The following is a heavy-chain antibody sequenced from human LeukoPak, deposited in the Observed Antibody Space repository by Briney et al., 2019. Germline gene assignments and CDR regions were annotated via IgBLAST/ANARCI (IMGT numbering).Heavy chain of an antibody. V-gene: IGHV3-74*01. J-gene: IGHJ4*02. D-gene: IGHD6-13*01. Sequence: PGGSLRLSCATSGFTFSSNWMHWVRQTPGKGLVWVSRINSDGSSTSYADSVKGRFTISRDNAKDTLYLQMNSLRAEDTAVYYCANKARAGRFDYWGQGTLVTVSS. CDR2: INSDGSST. CDR3: ANKARAGRFDY. CDR1: GFTFSSNW.